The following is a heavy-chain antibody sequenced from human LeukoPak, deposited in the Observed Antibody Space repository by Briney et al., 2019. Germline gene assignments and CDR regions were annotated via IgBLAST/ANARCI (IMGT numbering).Heavy chain of an antibody. J-gene: IGHJ6*03. CDR3: ARVGGITIFGGASITPNCYMDV. V-gene: IGHV4-38-2*01. CDR1: GSSVSNGYF. Sequence: SETLSLTCAVSGSSVSNGYFWGWIRQPPGKGLEWIGSINHSGTTYYNPSLKSRVTMSVDTSKNQLSLNVTSVTAADTAVYFCARVGGITIFGGASITPNCYMDVWGKGTTVIVSS. CDR2: INHSGTT. D-gene: IGHD3-3*01.